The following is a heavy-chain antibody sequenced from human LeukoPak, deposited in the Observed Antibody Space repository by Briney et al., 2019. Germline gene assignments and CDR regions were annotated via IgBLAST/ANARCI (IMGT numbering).Heavy chain of an antibody. V-gene: IGHV1-2*02. CDR1: GYIFIDYY. CDR2: IFRYNGDT. J-gene: IGHJ4*02. Sequence: ASVKVSCKTSGYIFIDYYLHWVRQAPGQGLEWLGWIFRYNGDTNYAEKFQGRVTMTSDTSSKTVYMEMRSLRSDDTAVYYCTRDHSWNEYDYWGLGTLVTVSS. D-gene: IGHD1-1*01. CDR3: TRDHSWNEYDY.